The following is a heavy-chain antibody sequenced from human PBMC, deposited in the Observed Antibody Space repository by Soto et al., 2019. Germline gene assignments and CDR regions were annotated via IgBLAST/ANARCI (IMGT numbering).Heavy chain of an antibody. CDR1: GDSVSSNSAA. CDR3: ARGGDLVAGFPNNWFDP. Sequence: KQSQTLSLTCAISGDSVSSNSAAWNWIRQSPSRGLEWLGRTYYRSKWYNDYAVSVKSRITINPDTSKNQFSLQLNSVTPEDTAVYYCARGGDLVAGFPNNWFDPWGQGTLVTVSS. V-gene: IGHV6-1*01. J-gene: IGHJ5*02. D-gene: IGHD6-19*01. CDR2: TYYRSKWYN.